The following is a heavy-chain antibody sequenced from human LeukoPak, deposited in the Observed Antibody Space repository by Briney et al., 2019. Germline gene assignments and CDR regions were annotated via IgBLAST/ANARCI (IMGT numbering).Heavy chain of an antibody. Sequence: GGSLRLSCAASGFTFSSYLMSWVRQAPGKGLEWVANIKQDRSEKNYVDSVKGRFTISRDNAKNSLYLQMNSLRAEDTAVYYCARDGPGFCSGGRCYYYYMDVWGKGTPVTVSS. J-gene: IGHJ6*03. CDR1: GFTFSSYL. D-gene: IGHD2-15*01. V-gene: IGHV3-7*01. CDR2: IKQDRSEK. CDR3: ARDGPGFCSGGRCYYYYMDV.